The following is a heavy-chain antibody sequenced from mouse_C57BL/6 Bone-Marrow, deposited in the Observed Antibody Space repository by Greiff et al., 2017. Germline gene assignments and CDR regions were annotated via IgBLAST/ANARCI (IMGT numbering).Heavy chain of an antibody. Sequence: QVQLQQPGAELVKPGASVKMSCKASGYTFTSYWITWVKQRPGQGLEWIGDIYPGSGSTNYNVKFKSKATLTVDTSSSTAYMQLSSLTSEDSAVYYCARPYYYGSSYWYFDVWGTGTTVTVSS. D-gene: IGHD1-1*01. V-gene: IGHV1-55*01. CDR3: ARPYYYGSSYWYFDV. CDR1: GYTFTSYW. CDR2: IYPGSGST. J-gene: IGHJ1*03.